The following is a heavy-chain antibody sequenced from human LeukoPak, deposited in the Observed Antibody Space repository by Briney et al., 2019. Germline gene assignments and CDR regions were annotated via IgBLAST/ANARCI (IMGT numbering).Heavy chain of an antibody. CDR2: IYTSGST. D-gene: IGHD5-12*01. J-gene: IGHJ3*02. V-gene: IGHV4-4*08. CDR1: NSSISSYY. Sequence: SETLSLTCTVSNSSISSYYWNWIRQTPGKGLEWIGRIYTSGSTNYNPSLKSRVTISVDTSKNQFSLKLSSVTAAGTAVYYCARDLAEGGYDDPQDAFDIWGQGTMVTVSS. CDR3: ARDLAEGGYDDPQDAFDI.